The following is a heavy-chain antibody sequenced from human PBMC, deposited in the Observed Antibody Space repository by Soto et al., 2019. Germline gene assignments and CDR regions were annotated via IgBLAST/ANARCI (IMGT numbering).Heavy chain of an antibody. CDR3: ATDSWVRGSNKWDFDY. Sequence: QVQLVQSGAEVKKPGASVKVSCKASGYTFTNHAIYWVRQAPGQRLEGMGWINAGNGNTKYSQTFQGRVTLTRDTSASTAYMELSSLRSEDTAVYYCATDSWVRGSNKWDFDYWGQGTRVTVSS. CDR1: GYTFTNHA. D-gene: IGHD1-26*01. V-gene: IGHV1-3*01. CDR2: INAGNGNT. J-gene: IGHJ4*01.